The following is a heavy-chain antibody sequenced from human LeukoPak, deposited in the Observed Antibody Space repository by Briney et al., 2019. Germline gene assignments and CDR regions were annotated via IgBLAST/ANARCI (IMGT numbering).Heavy chain of an antibody. CDR3: TRLSPGGYCSGGSCYFIDY. V-gene: IGHV3-73*01. J-gene: IGHJ4*02. D-gene: IGHD2-15*01. CDR2: IRSKANSYAT. Sequence: GGSLKLSCAVSGFTFSGSDMHWVRQASGKGLEWVGRIRSKANSYATAYAASVKGRFTISRDDSKNTVYLQMNSLKTEDTAVYYCTRLSPGGYCSGGSCYFIDYWGQGTLVTVSS. CDR1: GFTFSGSD.